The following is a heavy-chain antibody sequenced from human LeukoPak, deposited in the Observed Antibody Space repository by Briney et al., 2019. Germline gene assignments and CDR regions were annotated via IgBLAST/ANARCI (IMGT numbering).Heavy chain of an antibody. CDR2: IYTSDNT. CDR1: GSSISAYY. J-gene: IGHJ4*02. Sequence: SETLSLTCTVSGSSISAYYWTWIRRPAGRGLEWIGRIYTSDNTDYNPSLKSRVTISVDTSKNQFSLKLSSVTAADTAVYYCARLSTWIQLWPGELYFDYWGQGTLVTVSS. CDR3: ARLSTWIQLWPGELYFDY. V-gene: IGHV4-4*07. D-gene: IGHD5-18*01.